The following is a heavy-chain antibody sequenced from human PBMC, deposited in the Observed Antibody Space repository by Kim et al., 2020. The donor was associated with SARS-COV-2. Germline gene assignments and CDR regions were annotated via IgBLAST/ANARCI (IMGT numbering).Heavy chain of an antibody. CDR1: GFTVSSNY. CDR2: IYSGGST. V-gene: IGHV3-53*01. D-gene: IGHD6-13*01. CDR3: ARDAREQQLAYYYGMDV. J-gene: IGHJ6*02. Sequence: GGSLRLSCAASGFTVSSNYMSWVRQAPGKGLEWVSVIYSGGSTYYADSVKGRFTISRDNSKNTLYLQMNSLRAEDTAVYYCARDAREQQLAYYYGMDVWGQGTTVTVS.